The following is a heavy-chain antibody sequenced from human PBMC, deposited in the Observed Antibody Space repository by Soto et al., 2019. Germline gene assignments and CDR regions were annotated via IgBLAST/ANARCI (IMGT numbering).Heavy chain of an antibody. V-gene: IGHV3-30-3*01. D-gene: IGHD2-15*01. CDR1: GFTFSSYA. J-gene: IGHJ6*02. CDR2: ISYDGNNK. Sequence: QVQLVESGGGVVQPGRSLRLSCAASGFTFSSYAMYWVRQAPGKGLEWVAVISYDGNNKYYADSVKGRFTISRDNSNNTLSLQRNSVRAEDMAVYYCARAGCDGGSCYTLVGLRYGMDVWGQGTTVTVSS. CDR3: ARAGCDGGSCYTLVGLRYGMDV.